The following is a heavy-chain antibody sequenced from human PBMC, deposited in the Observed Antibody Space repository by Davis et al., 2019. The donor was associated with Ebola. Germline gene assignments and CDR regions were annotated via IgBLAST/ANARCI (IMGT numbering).Heavy chain of an antibody. D-gene: IGHD2-2*01. CDR3: VRPPDPASSASWDSLGH. V-gene: IGHV3-33*08. J-gene: IGHJ4*01. CDR2: SWYDGSHQ. Sequence: GGSLRLSCAASGFTFSTYGMPWVRQAPGKGPEWVAVSWYDGSHQYYRDSVRGRFIISKDDSKSTLYLQMNSLRADDTAVYFCVRPPDPASSASWDSLGHWGHGTLVTVSS. CDR1: GFTFSTYG.